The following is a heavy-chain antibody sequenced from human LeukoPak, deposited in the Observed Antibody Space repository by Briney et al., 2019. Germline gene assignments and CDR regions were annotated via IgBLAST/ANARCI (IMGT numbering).Heavy chain of an antibody. CDR2: ISSSSSYI. J-gene: IGHJ4*02. Sequence: GGSLRLSCAASGFTFSSYSMNWVRQAPGKGLEWVSSISSSSSYIYYADSVKGRFTISRDNAKNSLYLQMNSLRAEDTAVYYCARGSGTTHAFFDYWGQGTLVTVSS. CDR3: ARGSGTTHAFFDY. D-gene: IGHD1-1*01. V-gene: IGHV3-21*01. CDR1: GFTFSSYS.